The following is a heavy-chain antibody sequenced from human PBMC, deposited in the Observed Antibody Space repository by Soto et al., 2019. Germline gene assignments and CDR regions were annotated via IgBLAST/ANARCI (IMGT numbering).Heavy chain of an antibody. Sequence: SGPTLVNPTQTLTLTCTFSGFSLSTSGMCVSWICQPPGKALEWLARIDWDDDKYYSTSLKTRLTISKDTSKNQVVLTMTNMDPVDTATYYCARILRDSSSSRRVYYYYGMDVWGQGTTVTVSS. D-gene: IGHD6-13*01. CDR1: GFSLSTSGMC. V-gene: IGHV2-70*11. J-gene: IGHJ6*02. CDR2: IDWDDDK. CDR3: ARILRDSSSSRRVYYYYGMDV.